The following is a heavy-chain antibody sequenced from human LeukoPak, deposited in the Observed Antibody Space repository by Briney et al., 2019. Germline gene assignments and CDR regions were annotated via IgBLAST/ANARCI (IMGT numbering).Heavy chain of an antibody. CDR3: ARPAGYSSGWSDFDY. V-gene: IGHV1-18*01. D-gene: IGHD6-19*01. Sequence: ASEKVSRKASVYTFTNYGISWVRQAPGQGGVWMGWISAYNGNTNYAQKLQGRVTITADTSTSTAYMELRSLRSDDTAVYYCARPAGYSSGWSDFDYWGQGTLVTVSS. J-gene: IGHJ4*02. CDR2: ISAYNGNT. CDR1: VYTFTNYG.